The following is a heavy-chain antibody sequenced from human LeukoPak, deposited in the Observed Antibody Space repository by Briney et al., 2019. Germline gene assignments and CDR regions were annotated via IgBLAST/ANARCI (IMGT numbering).Heavy chain of an antibody. CDR2: ISGSGGST. CDR1: GFTFSSYG. D-gene: IGHD3-10*01. V-gene: IGHV3-23*01. Sequence: SGGSLRLSCAASGFTFSSYGMSWVRQAPGKGLEWVSAISGSGGSTYYADSVKGRFTISRDNSKNTLYLQMNSLRAEDTAVYYCAKGLPMVRGVNPRSYWYFDLWGRGTLVTVSS. CDR3: AKGLPMVRGVNPRSYWYFDL. J-gene: IGHJ2*01.